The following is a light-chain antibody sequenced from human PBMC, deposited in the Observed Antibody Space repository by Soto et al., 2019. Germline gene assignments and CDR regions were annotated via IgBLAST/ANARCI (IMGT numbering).Light chain of an antibody. CDR1: QSVLSSSNNKNH. J-gene: IGKJ3*01. Sequence: DIVMTQSPDSLAVSLGERATISCKSSQSVLSSSNNKNHLAWYQQKPGQAPRLLIYGASSRATGIPDRFSGSGSGTEFTLTISSLQSEDFAIYYCQQYRNWPPFTFGPGTKVDI. V-gene: IGKV4-1*01. CDR2: GAS. CDR3: QQYRNWPPFT.